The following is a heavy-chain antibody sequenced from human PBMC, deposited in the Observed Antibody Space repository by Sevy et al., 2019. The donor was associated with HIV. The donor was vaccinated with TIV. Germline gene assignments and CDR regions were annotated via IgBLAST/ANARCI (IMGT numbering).Heavy chain of an antibody. Sequence: SETLSLTCTVSGGSINNKAYYWAWIRQPPGKGLEWIGSMSYNGNSYYNPSLNCRVTISLDTSKNQFSLRLTFVTAAVTAVYYCARRLAAAGGGNEYFQPWGQGTLVTVSS. CDR1: GGSINNKAYY. J-gene: IGHJ1*01. D-gene: IGHD6-13*01. CDR2: MSYNGNS. CDR3: ARRLAAAGGGNEYFQP. V-gene: IGHV4-39*01.